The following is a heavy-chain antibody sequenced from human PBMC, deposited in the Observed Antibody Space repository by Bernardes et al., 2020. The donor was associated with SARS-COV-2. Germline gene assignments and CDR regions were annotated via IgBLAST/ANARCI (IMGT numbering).Heavy chain of an antibody. J-gene: IGHJ4*02. D-gene: IGHD3-3*01. Sequence: ASVKVSCKASGYTFTSYAMHWVRQAPGQRLEWMGWINAGNGNTKYSQKFQGRVTITRDTSASTAYMELSSLRSEDTAVYYCARDLGRLIFGVVTLFYWGQGTLVTVSS. CDR3: ARDLGRLIFGVVTLFY. CDR1: GYTFTSYA. CDR2: INAGNGNT. V-gene: IGHV1-3*01.